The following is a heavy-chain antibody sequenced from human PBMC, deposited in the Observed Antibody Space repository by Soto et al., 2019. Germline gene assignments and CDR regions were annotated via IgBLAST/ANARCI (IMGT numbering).Heavy chain of an antibody. D-gene: IGHD3-9*01. V-gene: IGHV3-23*01. CDR2: ISGNGGVA. Sequence: GGSLRLSCAASGFNFNIYAMSWVRQAPGRGLECVSGISGNGGVAYYADSVKGRFTISRDNSKNTLNLQMNGLRAEDTAVYFCARDDARYDVLTAFYFDQWGQGTPVT. CDR1: GFNFNIYA. CDR3: ARDDARYDVLTAFYFDQ. J-gene: IGHJ4*02.